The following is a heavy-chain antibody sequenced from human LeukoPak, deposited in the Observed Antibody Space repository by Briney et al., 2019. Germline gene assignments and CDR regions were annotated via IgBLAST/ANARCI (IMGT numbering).Heavy chain of an antibody. CDR3: ARPQDIVVVGYGMDV. Sequence: ASVKLSCKASGYTFTGYYMHWVRLAPGQGLEWMGWINPNSGGTNYAQKFQGRVTMTRDTSISTAYMELSRLRSDDTAVYYCARPQDIVVVGYGMDVWGQGTTVTVSS. CDR2: INPNSGGT. J-gene: IGHJ6*02. D-gene: IGHD2-2*01. V-gene: IGHV1-2*02. CDR1: GYTFTGYY.